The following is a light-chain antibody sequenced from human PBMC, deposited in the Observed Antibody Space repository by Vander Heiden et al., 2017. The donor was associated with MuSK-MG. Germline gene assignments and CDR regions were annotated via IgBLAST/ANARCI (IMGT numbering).Light chain of an antibody. Sequence: QSVLTQPPSASGTPGQRVNISCSGTNSNIGSYPVNWYRQLPGTAPKILIYSNNQRPSGVPDRVSGSKSGTSGSLAISGLQSEDEADYYCAAWDDSLKGPVFGGGTKLTVL. V-gene: IGLV1-44*01. CDR3: AAWDDSLKGPV. J-gene: IGLJ2*01. CDR1: NSNIGSYP. CDR2: SNN.